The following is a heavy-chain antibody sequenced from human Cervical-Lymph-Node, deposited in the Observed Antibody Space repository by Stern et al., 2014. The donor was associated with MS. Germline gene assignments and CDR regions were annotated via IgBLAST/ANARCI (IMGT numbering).Heavy chain of an antibody. CDR2: INGAGVNT. CDR1: GFTFSDYA. J-gene: IGHJ2*01. CDR3: AKRDPLKYFDF. V-gene: IGHV3-23*04. Sequence: VQLGQSGGGLVQPGGSLRLSCAASGFTFSDYAMSWVRQAPGKGLEWVSTINGAGVNTYYADSVKGRFTISRDNSKNTLSLQMNSLRAEDTALYYCAKRDPLKYFDFWGRGTLVTVST.